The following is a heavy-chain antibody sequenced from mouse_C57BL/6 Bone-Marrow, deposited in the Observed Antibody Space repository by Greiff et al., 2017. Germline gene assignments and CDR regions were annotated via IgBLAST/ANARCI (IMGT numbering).Heavy chain of an antibody. CDR2: IWRGGST. CDR1: GFSLTSYG. CDR3: ANYYGSSYSSFAY. Sequence: VQGVESGPGLVQPSQSLSITCTVSGFSLTSYGVHWVRQSPGKGLEWLGVIWRGGSTDYNAAFMSRLSITKDNSKSQVFFKMNSLQADDTAIYYCANYYGSSYSSFAYWGQGTLVTVSA. D-gene: IGHD1-1*01. V-gene: IGHV2-5*01. J-gene: IGHJ3*01.